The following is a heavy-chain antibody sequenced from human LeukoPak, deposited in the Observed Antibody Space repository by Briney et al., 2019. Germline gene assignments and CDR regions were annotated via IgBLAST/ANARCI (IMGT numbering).Heavy chain of an antibody. D-gene: IGHD5-12*01. V-gene: IGHV4-4*02. CDR2: IYHSGST. CDR1: GSSISSSNW. CDR3: ARDFIGYSGYSPLDY. Sequence: SETLSLTCAVSGSSISSSNWWSWVRQPPGKGLEWIGEIYHSGSTNYNPSLKSRVTISVDKSKNQFSLKLSPVTAADTAVYYCARDFIGYSGYSPLDYWGQGTLVTVSS. J-gene: IGHJ4*02.